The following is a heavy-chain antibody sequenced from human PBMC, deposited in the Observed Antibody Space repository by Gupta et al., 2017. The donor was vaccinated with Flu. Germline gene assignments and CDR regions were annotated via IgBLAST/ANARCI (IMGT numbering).Heavy chain of an antibody. CDR1: GYSISSGSY. V-gene: IGHV4-38-2*01. CDR2: IYHSGST. Sequence: QVQLQESGPGLVKPSETLSLTCAVSGYSISSGSYWGWIRQPPGKGLEWIGSIYHSGSTYYNPSLKSRVTISVDTSKNQFSLKLSSVTAADTAVYYCARSLSHWFDPWGQGTLVTVSS. CDR3: ARSLSHWFDP. J-gene: IGHJ5*02.